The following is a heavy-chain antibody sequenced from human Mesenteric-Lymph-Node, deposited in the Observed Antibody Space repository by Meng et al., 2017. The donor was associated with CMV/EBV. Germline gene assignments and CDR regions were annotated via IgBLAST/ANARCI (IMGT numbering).Heavy chain of an antibody. CDR2: IKQDGSEK. D-gene: IGHD6-6*01. V-gene: IGHV3-7*01. CDR1: GFTFSSYG. CDR3: AREQLVATFDY. J-gene: IGHJ4*02. Sequence: GESLKISCAASGFTFSSYGMHWVRQAPGKGLEWVANIKQDGSEKYYVDSVKGRFTISRDNAKNSLYLQMNSLRAEDTAVYYCAREQLVATFDYWGQGTLVTVSS.